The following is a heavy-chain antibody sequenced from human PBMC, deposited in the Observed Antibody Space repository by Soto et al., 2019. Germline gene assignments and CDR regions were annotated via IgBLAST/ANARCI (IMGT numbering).Heavy chain of an antibody. J-gene: IGHJ4*02. D-gene: IGHD6-19*01. Sequence: SETLSLTCTVSGGSISSYYWSWIRQPPGKGLEWIGYIYYSGSTNYNPSLKSRVTISVDTSKNQFSLKLSSVTAADTAVYYCARHGRGSGWNFDYWGQGTLVTAPQ. V-gene: IGHV4-59*08. CDR3: ARHGRGSGWNFDY. CDR1: GGSISSYY. CDR2: IYYSGST.